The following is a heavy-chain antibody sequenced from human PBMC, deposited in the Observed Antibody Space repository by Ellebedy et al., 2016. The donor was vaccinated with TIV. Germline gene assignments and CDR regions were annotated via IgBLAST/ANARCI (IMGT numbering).Heavy chain of an antibody. J-gene: IGHJ4*02. D-gene: IGHD3-10*01. CDR1: GGTFSSYA. Sequence: ASVKVSCKASGGTFSSYAISWVRQAPGQGLEWMGWISAYNGNTNYAQKLQGRVTMTTDTSTSTAYMELRSLRSDDTAVYYCATASSSGILWFGPYNYWGQGTLVTVSS. CDR2: ISAYNGNT. V-gene: IGHV1-18*01. CDR3: ATASSSGILWFGPYNY.